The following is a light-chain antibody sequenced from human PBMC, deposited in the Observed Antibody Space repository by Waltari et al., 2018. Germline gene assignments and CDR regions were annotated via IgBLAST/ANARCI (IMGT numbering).Light chain of an antibody. V-gene: IGLV2-14*03. CDR2: DVS. J-gene: IGLJ3*02. Sequence: QSALTQPASVSGSPGQSITISCPGTSSDVGGYKYVSWYQQHPGKAPKLLIYDVSNRPSGVSNRFSGSRSGNTASLTISGLQAADESDYYCSSYTSSTVVFGGGTKLTVL. CDR1: SSDVGGYKY. CDR3: SSYTSSTVV.